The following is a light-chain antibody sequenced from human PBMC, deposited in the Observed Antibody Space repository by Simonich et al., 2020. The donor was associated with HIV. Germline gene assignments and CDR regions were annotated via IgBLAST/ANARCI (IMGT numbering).Light chain of an antibody. CDR1: QRVSSSY. CDR2: DAS. CDR3: QQYGSSPST. J-gene: IGKJ2*01. Sequence: EIVLTQSPATLSLSPGERATLSCRASQRVSSSYLAWYQQKPGLAPRLLIYDASSRATGIPDRFSGSGSGTDFTLTISRLEPEDFAVYFCQQYGSSPSTFGQGTKLEIK. V-gene: IGKV3D-20*01.